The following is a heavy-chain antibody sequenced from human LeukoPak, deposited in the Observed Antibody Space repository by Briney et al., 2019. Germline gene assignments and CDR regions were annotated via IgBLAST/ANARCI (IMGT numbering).Heavy chain of an antibody. CDR1: GGTFSSYA. D-gene: IGHD4-17*01. CDR3: ARVDGDYEENWFDP. Sequence: SSVTVSCKASGGTFSSYAISWLRQAAGQGLEWMGGIIPIFGTANYAQKFQGRVTITADESTSTAYMELSSLRSEDTAVYYCARVDGDYEENWFDPWGQGTLVTVSS. V-gene: IGHV1-69*13. CDR2: IIPIFGTA. J-gene: IGHJ5*02.